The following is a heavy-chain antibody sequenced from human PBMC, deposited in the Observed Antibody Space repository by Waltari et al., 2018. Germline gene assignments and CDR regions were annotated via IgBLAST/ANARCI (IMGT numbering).Heavy chain of an antibody. CDR3: AKDQMLMTTVTIYWFDP. V-gene: IGHV3-23*01. D-gene: IGHD4-17*01. J-gene: IGHJ5*02. CDR1: GFTFSSYA. CDR2: ISGSGGST. Sequence: EVQLLESGGGLVQPGGSLRLSCAASGFTFSSYAMSWVRQAPGQGLEWVSAISGSGGSTYYADSVKGRFTISRDNSKNTLYLQMNSLRAEDTAVYYCAKDQMLMTTVTIYWFDPWGQGTLVTVSS.